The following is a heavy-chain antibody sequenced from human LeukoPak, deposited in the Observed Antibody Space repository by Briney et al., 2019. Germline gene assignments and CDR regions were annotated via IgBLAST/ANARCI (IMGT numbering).Heavy chain of an antibody. Sequence: SVKVSCKXSGGTFSSYAISWVRQAPRQGLEWMGGIIPIFGTANYAQKFQGRVTITADESTSTAYMELSSLRSEDTAVYYCAREYCSSTSCSNYWGQGTLVTVSS. D-gene: IGHD2-2*01. J-gene: IGHJ4*02. CDR3: AREYCSSTSCSNY. CDR1: GGTFSSYA. V-gene: IGHV1-69*13. CDR2: IIPIFGTA.